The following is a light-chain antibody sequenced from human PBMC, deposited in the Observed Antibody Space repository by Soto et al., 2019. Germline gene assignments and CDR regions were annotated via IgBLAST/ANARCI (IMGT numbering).Light chain of an antibody. CDR3: QQYTNWPLT. CDR2: GAS. Sequence: EIVMTQSPATLSVSPGERATLSCRASQSVSSNLLAWYQQKPGQAPRLLIYGASTRATGIPVRFSGSGSGTEFILTISSLQSEDFAVYYCQQYTNWPLTFGGGTKVEIK. J-gene: IGKJ4*01. CDR1: QSVSSN. V-gene: IGKV3-15*01.